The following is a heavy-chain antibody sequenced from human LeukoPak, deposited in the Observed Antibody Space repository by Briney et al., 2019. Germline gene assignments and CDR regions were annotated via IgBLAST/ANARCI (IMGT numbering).Heavy chain of an antibody. J-gene: IGHJ4*02. CDR2: ISSSGSTI. CDR3: ASGRRGGKGGLDY. CDR1: GFTFSSYE. D-gene: IGHD4-23*01. Sequence: PGGSLRLSCAASGFTFSSYEMNWVRQAPGKGLEWVSYISSSGSTIYYADSVKGRFTISRDNAKNSLYLQMDSLRAEDTAVYYCASGRRGGKGGLDYWGQGTLVTVSS. V-gene: IGHV3-48*03.